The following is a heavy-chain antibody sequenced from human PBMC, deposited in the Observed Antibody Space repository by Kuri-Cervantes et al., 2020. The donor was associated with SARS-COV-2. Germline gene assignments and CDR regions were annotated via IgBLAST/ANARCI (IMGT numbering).Heavy chain of an antibody. CDR1: GGSISSGSYY. J-gene: IGHJ6*03. Sequence: LRLSCTVSGGSISSGSYYWSWIRQPAGKGLEWIGHIYTSGSTNYNPSLKSRVTISVDTSKNQFSLKLSSVTAADTAVYYCAREAGYCSSTSCFYYHYYMDVWGKGTTVTVSS. V-gene: IGHV4-61*09. D-gene: IGHD2-2*01. CDR3: AREAGYCSSTSCFYYHYYMDV. CDR2: IYTSGST.